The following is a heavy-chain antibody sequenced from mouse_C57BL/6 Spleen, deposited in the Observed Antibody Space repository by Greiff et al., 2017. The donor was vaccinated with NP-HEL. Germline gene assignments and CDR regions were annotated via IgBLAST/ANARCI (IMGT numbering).Heavy chain of an antibody. CDR2: ISRGSSTI. J-gene: IGHJ3*01. D-gene: IGHD2-4*01. CDR3: ASDDYDYGQAWFAY. CDR1: GFTFSDYG. Sequence: EVQLVESGGGLVKPGASLKLSCAASGFTFSDYGMHWVRQAPEKGLEWVAYISRGSSTIYYADTVKGRFTISRDNAKNTLFLQMTSLRSEDTAMYDCASDDYDYGQAWFAYWGQGTLVTVSA. V-gene: IGHV5-17*01.